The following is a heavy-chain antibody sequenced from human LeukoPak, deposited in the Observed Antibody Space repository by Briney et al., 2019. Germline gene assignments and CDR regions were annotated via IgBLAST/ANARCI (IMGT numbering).Heavy chain of an antibody. J-gene: IGHJ4*02. Sequence: SETLSLTCTVYGGSINNYFWYWIRQPPGKGLEWVGYTSHSGGTNYNPSLKSRVTMSLDTSKNQFSLNLGSVTAADTSVYYCARRPAARLTFDYWGQGTLVTVSS. V-gene: IGHV4-59*01. CDR3: ARRPAARLTFDY. CDR2: TSHSGGT. CDR1: GGSINNYF. D-gene: IGHD2-2*01.